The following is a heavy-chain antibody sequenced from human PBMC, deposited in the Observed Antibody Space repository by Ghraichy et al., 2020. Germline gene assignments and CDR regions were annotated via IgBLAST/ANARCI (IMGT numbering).Heavy chain of an antibody. CDR3: ARGPIGEYIDSSGYYFGAFNV. CDR2: IYYSGSA. D-gene: IGHD3-22*01. J-gene: IGHJ3*01. V-gene: IGHV4-39*07. CDR1: GASISSSTYY. Sequence: SETLSLTCTVSGASISSSTYYWGWIRQPPGKGLEWIGNIYYSGSAYYNPSLKSRVTISVDTSKNQFSLRLTSVTAADTAMYYCARGPIGEYIDSSGYYFGAFNVWGQGTMVTVSS.